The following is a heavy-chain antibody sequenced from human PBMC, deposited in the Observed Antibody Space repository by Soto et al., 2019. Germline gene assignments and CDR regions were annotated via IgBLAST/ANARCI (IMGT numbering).Heavy chain of an antibody. J-gene: IGHJ6*02. CDR2: ISAYNGNT. CDR3: ARPIQPMYYDFWSGYSRASYYYGMDV. CDR1: GYTFTSYG. D-gene: IGHD3-3*01. Sequence: QVQLVQSGAEVKKPGASVKVSCKASGYTFTSYGISWVRQAPGQGLEWMGWISAYNGNTNYAQKLQGRVTMTTDTSTSTAYLELRSLRSDDTAVYYCARPIQPMYYDFWSGYSRASYYYGMDVWGQGTTVTVSS. V-gene: IGHV1-18*01.